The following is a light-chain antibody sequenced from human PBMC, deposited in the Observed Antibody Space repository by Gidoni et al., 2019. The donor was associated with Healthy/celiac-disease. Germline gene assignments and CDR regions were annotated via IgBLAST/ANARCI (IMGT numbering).Light chain of an antibody. CDR1: KSLLHSDGYNY. J-gene: IGKJ1*01. V-gene: IGKV2-28*01. CDR3: MQALQTPWT. Sequence: EIVMTQSPLSLPVTPGEPASISCRSSKSLLHSDGYNYLDWYLQKPGQSPQLLIYLGSNRASGVPDRFSGSGSGTDFTLKISRVEAEDFGVYYCMQALQTPWTFGQXTKVEIK. CDR2: LGS.